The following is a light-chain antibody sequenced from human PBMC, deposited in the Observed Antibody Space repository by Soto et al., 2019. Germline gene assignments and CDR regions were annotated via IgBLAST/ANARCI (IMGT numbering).Light chain of an antibody. J-gene: IGLJ1*01. CDR3: SSYTSSSFYV. V-gene: IGLV2-14*01. Sequence: QSALTQPASVSGSPGQSITISCTGTSSDVRGYNYVSWYQQHPGKAPKLMIYDVSNRPSGVSNRFSGSKSGNTASLTISGLQAEDEADYYCSSYTSSSFYVFGTGTKLTVL. CDR2: DVS. CDR1: SSDVRGYNY.